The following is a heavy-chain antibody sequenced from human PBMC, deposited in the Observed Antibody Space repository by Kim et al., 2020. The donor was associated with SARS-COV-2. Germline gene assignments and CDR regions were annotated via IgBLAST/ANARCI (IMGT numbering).Heavy chain of an antibody. V-gene: IGHV3-7*03. Sequence: GGSLRLSCAASGFSFSNHWMTWVRQAPGGGPEWVANIKQHGSEKYYVGSVRGRFTISRDDAKNSLYLQMNSLRAEDTAIYYCARNNAMDVWGQGTTVTVSS. J-gene: IGHJ6*02. CDR3: ARNNAMDV. CDR1: GFSFSNHW. CDR2: IKQHGSEK.